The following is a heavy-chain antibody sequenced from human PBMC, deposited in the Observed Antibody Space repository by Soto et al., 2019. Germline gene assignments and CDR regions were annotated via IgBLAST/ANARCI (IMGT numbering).Heavy chain of an antibody. CDR3: ARSGDNYNLLDY. CDR2: SSGSGTIT. CDR1: GFTFSDYY. Sequence: LRLSCAASGFTFSDYYMSWIRQAPGKGLEWVSYSSGSGTITNYADSVKGRFSISRDNAKNSLYLQINSLRGEDTAIYYCARSGDNYNLLDYWGQGTQVTVS. V-gene: IGHV3-11*06. D-gene: IGHD1-1*01. J-gene: IGHJ4*02.